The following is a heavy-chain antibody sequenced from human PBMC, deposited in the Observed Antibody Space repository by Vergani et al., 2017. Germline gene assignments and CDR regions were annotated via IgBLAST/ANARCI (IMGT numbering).Heavy chain of an antibody. V-gene: IGHV1-69*14. CDR3: ARGASGGDYDSSGGYWFDP. J-gene: IGHJ5*02. D-gene: IGHD3-22*01. CDR1: GGPFSSYS. Sequence: QVQLVQSGAEVKKPGSSVKVSCKASGGPFSSYSISWVRQAPGQGLEWMGGIIPIFGTANYAQKFQVRVTMTADKSTSTAYMELSSLRSEDTAVYYCARGASGGDYDSSGGYWFDPWGQGTLVTVSS. CDR2: IIPIFGTA.